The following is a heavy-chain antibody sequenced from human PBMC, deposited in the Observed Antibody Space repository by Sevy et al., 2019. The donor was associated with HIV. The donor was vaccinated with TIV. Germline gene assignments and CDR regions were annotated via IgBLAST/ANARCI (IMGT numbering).Heavy chain of an antibody. CDR3: ARRGGNNWFDP. CDR1: GVSISGGAYY. CDR2: ISYTGST. J-gene: IGHJ5*02. D-gene: IGHD3-16*01. V-gene: IGHV4-39*01. Sequence: SETLSLTCTVSGVSISGGAYYWGWIRQPPGKGLEWIGSISYTGSTYYNPSLKSRVTISVATSKNQFSLKLTAVTAADTAVYYCARRGGNNWFDPWGQGTLVTVSS.